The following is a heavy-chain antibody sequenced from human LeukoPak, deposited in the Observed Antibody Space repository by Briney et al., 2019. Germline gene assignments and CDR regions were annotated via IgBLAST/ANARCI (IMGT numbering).Heavy chain of an antibody. V-gene: IGHV3-33*01. J-gene: IGHJ4*02. CDR2: IWYDGSNK. CDR3: ARDREYSYFDY. D-gene: IGHD2/OR15-2a*01. Sequence: GGSLRLSCAASGFTFSSYGMHWVRQAPGKGLEWVAVIWYDGSNKYYADSVKGRFTISRDNSKNTVYLQMNSLRAEDTAVYYCARDREYSYFDYWGQGTLVTVSS. CDR1: GFTFSSYG.